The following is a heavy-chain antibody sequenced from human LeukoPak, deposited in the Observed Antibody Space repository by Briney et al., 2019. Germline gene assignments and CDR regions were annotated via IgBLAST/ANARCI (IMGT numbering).Heavy chain of an antibody. CDR1: GFTFSSYA. Sequence: GGSLRLSCAASGFTFSSYAMHWVRQAPGKGLEWVAVISYDGSNKYYADSVKGRFTISRDNSKNTLYLQMNSLRAEDTAVYYCARDRPRMGTWWELLDYWGQRTLVTVSS. D-gene: IGHD1-26*01. J-gene: IGHJ4*02. CDR2: ISYDGSNK. CDR3: ARDRPRMGTWWELLDY. V-gene: IGHV3-30-3*01.